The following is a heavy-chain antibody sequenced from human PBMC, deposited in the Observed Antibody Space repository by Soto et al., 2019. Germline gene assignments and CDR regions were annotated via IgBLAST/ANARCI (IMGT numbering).Heavy chain of an antibody. V-gene: IGHV1-18*01. J-gene: IGHJ4*02. Sequence: GASVKVSCKASGYTFSNYGFSWVRQAPGQGLEWLGWINADNGDTNYAQRLQGRLTITRDTSASTAYMELSSLRSEDTAVYYCARGPGGPDGPGDYWGQGTLVTVSS. CDR3: ARGPGGPDGPGDY. D-gene: IGHD2-15*01. CDR2: INADNGDT. CDR1: GYTFSNYG.